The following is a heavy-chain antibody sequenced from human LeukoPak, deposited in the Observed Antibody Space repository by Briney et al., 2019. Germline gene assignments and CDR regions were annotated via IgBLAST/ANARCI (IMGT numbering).Heavy chain of an antibody. D-gene: IGHD3-16*01. V-gene: IGHV4-59*01. CDR2: IYYSGST. CDR1: GGSISSYY. CDR3: ARKITFGGVTYFDY. J-gene: IGHJ4*02. Sequence: SETLSLTCTASGGSISSYYWSWIRQPPGRGLEWIGYIYYSGSTNYNPSLKGRVTISVDTSKNQFSLKLSSVTAADTAVYYCARKITFGGVTYFDYWGQGTLVTVSS.